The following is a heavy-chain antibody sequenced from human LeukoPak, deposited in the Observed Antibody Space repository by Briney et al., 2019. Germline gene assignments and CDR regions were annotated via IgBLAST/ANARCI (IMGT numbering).Heavy chain of an antibody. CDR1: GYTFTSYA. J-gene: IGHJ6*03. V-gene: IGHV7-4-1*02. CDR2: ISTNTGNP. Sequence: ASVKVSCKASGYTFTSYAMNWVRQAPGQGLEWMGWISTNTGNPTYAQGFTGRFVFSLDTSVSTAYLQISSLKAEDTAVYYCARDGEPGSYYYYMDVWGKGTTVTVSS. CDR3: ARDGEPGSYYYYMDV. D-gene: IGHD1-26*01.